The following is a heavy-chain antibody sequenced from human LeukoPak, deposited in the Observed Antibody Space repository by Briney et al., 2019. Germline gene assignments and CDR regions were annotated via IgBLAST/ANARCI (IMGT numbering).Heavy chain of an antibody. CDR3: ARRATDSRGSDY. D-gene: IGHD3-16*01. V-gene: IGHV3-23*01. CDR1: RFTFRNYA. Sequence: GGSLGLSCAPSRFTFRNYAMIWVRQAPGKGLEWVSSIDISGGRTDYADSVKGRFTISRDNSKNTLYLQMTSLRVEDTAVYYCARRATDSRGSDYWGQGTLVTVSS. J-gene: IGHJ4*02. CDR2: IDISGGRT.